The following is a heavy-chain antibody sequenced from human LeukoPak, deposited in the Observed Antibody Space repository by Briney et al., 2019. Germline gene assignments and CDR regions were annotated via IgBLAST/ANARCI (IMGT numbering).Heavy chain of an antibody. Sequence: HPGGSLRLSCAASGFTFSSYALSWVRQAPGKGLEWVSALSGSGGSTYYADSVKGRFTISRDNSENTLFLQMNSLRAEDTAVYYCAKEPREYCSSTSCPNWFDSWGQGTLVTVSS. V-gene: IGHV3-23*01. CDR1: GFTFSSYA. D-gene: IGHD2-2*01. CDR3: AKEPREYCSSTSCPNWFDS. J-gene: IGHJ5*01. CDR2: LSGSGGST.